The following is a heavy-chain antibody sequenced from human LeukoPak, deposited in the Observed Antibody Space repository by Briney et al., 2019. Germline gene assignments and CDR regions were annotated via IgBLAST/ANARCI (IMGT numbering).Heavy chain of an antibody. CDR3: ARSDYDVLTGYYLNWFDP. Sequence: GGSLRLSCAASGFTFSSYTMNWVRQAPGKGLEWISYISGSSSNRYYADSVKGRFTISRDNAKNSLYLQMNSLRDEDTAVYYCARSDYDVLTGYYLNWFDPWGQGTLVTVSS. D-gene: IGHD3-9*01. CDR1: GFTFSSYT. CDR2: ISGSSSNR. V-gene: IGHV3-48*02. J-gene: IGHJ5*02.